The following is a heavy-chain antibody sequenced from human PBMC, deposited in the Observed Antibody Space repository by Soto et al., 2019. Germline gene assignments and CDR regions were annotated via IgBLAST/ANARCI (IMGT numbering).Heavy chain of an antibody. Sequence: ASVKVSCKASGYTFTGYYMHWVRQAPGQGLEWMGWINPNSGGTNYAQKFQGWVTMTRDTSISTAYMGLSRLRSDDTAVYYCARDMVPIVVVPAAPQGIWFDPWGQGTLVTVSS. CDR1: GYTFTGYY. V-gene: IGHV1-2*04. CDR3: ARDMVPIVVVPAAPQGIWFDP. CDR2: INPNSGGT. J-gene: IGHJ5*02. D-gene: IGHD2-2*01.